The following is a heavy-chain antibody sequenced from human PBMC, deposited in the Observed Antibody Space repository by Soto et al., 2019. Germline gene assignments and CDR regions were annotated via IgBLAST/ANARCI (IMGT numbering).Heavy chain of an antibody. CDR3: ARLYSSGWYGPGRY. CDR1: GFTFDDYG. V-gene: IGHV3-20*04. J-gene: IGHJ4*02. D-gene: IGHD6-19*01. CDR2: INWHGGST. Sequence: EVQLVESGGGVVRPGGSLRLSCAASGFTFDDYGMSWVRQAPGKGLEWVSGINWHGGSTGYADSVKGRFTISRDNAKNALYLQLNSLRAEDTALYYCARLYSSGWYGPGRYWGQGTLVTVSS.